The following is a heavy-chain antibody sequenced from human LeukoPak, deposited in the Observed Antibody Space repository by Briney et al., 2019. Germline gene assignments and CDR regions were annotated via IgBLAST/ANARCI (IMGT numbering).Heavy chain of an antibody. CDR1: GGSVSSGNYY. Sequence: SETLSLTCTVSGGSVSSGNYYWSWVRQPPGKGLEWIGFMSNSGHTDSNASLKSRVTISVDTSKNQFSLKLKSVTAADTAVYYCARVSVAGTGPDYWGQGTLVTVSS. V-gene: IGHV4-61*01. J-gene: IGHJ4*02. CDR2: MSNSGHT. D-gene: IGHD6-13*01. CDR3: ARVSVAGTGPDY.